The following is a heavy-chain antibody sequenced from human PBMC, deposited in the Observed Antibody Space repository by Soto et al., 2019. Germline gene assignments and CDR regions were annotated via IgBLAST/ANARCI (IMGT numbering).Heavy chain of an antibody. CDR3: ARGLGTLDP. J-gene: IGHJ5*02. D-gene: IGHD3-16*01. CDR1: GGSFSGYY. Sequence: SETLSLTCAVYGGSFSGYYWSWIRQPPGNGLEWIGEINHSGSTNYNPSLKSRVTISVDTSKNQFSLKLSSVTAADTAVYYCARGLGTLDPWGQGTLVTVSS. CDR2: INHSGST. V-gene: IGHV4-34*01.